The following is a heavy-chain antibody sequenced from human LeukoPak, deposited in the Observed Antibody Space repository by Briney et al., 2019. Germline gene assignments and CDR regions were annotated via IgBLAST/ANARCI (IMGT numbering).Heavy chain of an antibody. CDR2: INPNSGGT. J-gene: IGHJ4*02. V-gene: IGHV1-2*02. Sequence: ASVKVSCKASGGTFSSYAISWVRQAPGQGLEWMGWINPNSGGTKYAQNFQGRVTMTRDTSISTAYMELSRLRSDDTAVYYCARRAVEYNWNDFDYWGQGTLVTVSS. D-gene: IGHD1-1*01. CDR1: GGTFSSYA. CDR3: ARRAVEYNWNDFDY.